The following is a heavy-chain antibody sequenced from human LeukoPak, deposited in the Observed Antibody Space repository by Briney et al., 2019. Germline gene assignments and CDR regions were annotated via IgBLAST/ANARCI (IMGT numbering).Heavy chain of an antibody. CDR1: GGSISSYY. Sequence: SETLSLTCTVPGGSISSYYWSWIRQPAGKGLEWIGRIYTSGSTNYNPSLKSRVTMSVDTSKNQFSLKLSSVTAADTAVYYCARRLGRKFGERFYYYHYMDVWGKGTTVTISS. CDR3: ARRLGRKFGERFYYYHYMDV. V-gene: IGHV4-4*07. J-gene: IGHJ6*03. CDR2: IYTSGST. D-gene: IGHD3-10*01.